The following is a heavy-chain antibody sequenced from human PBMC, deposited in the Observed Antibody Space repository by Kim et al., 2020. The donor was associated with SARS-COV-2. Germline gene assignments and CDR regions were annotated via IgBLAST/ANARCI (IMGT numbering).Heavy chain of an antibody. CDR1: GFTFSSYG. D-gene: IGHD4-17*01. J-gene: IGHJ2*01. Sequence: GGSLRLSCAASGFTFSSYGMHWVRQAPGKGLEWVAVISYDGSNKYYTDSVKGRFTISRDNSKNTLYLQMNSLRADDTAVYYCARDYGDYAYFDLWGRGTL. V-gene: IGHV3-33*05. CDR2: ISYDGSNK. CDR3: ARDYGDYAYFDL.